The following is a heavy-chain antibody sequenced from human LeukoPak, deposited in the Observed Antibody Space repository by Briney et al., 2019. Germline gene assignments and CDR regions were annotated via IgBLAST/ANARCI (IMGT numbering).Heavy chain of an antibody. J-gene: IGHJ4*02. CDR1: GGPISSYY. CDR3: ARHGYCSGGTCWVN. V-gene: IGHV4-59*08. Sequence: SETLSLICTVSGGPISSYYWSWIRQPPGKGLEWIGYIYYSGTTKYNPSLNSRVTILVDTSKNQFSLKLSSVTAADTAVYYCARHGYCSGGTCWVNWGQGTLVTVSS. D-gene: IGHD2-15*01. CDR2: IYYSGTT.